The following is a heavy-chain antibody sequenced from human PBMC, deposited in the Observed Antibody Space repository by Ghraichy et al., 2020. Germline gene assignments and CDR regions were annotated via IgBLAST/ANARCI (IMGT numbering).Heavy chain of an antibody. CDR2: LNPKNGNT. D-gene: IGHD1-1*01. CDR3: AKGPRGWNVDSGMDV. Sequence: ASVKVSCKASGYTFANYDINWVRQAPGQGLEWMGWLNPKNGNTGYAPKFQDRITMTTDTSINSAYMEVSSLTSEDTAVHYCAKGPRGWNVDSGMDVWGQGTTVTVSS. V-gene: IGHV1-8*01. J-gene: IGHJ6*02. CDR1: GYTFANYD.